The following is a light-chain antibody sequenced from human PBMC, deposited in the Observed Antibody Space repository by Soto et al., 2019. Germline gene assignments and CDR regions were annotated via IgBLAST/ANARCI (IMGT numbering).Light chain of an antibody. V-gene: IGLV4-69*01. CDR1: SGHNSYA. Sequence: QLVLTQPPSASASLGASVKHTCTLSSGHNSYAIAWHQQQPEKGPRYLMKLNSDGSHSKGDGIPDRFSGSSSGAEWYLTISSLQSEDEADYYCQTWSTDIRVFGGGTKLTVL. J-gene: IGLJ3*02. CDR3: QTWSTDIRV. CDR2: LNSDGSH.